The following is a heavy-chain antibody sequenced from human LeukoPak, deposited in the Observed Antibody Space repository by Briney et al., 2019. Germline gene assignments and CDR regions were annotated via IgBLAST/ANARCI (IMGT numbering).Heavy chain of an antibody. Sequence: GGSLRLSCAASGFTFSSYEMNWVRQAPGKGLEWVSYISSSGSTIYYADSVRGRFTISRDNAKNSLYLQMNSLRAEDTAVYYCARDSYGYNSGVRDYWGQGPLVTVSS. CDR1: GFTFSSYE. V-gene: IGHV3-48*03. CDR3: ARDSYGYNSGVRDY. CDR2: ISSSGSTI. D-gene: IGHD5-24*01. J-gene: IGHJ4*02.